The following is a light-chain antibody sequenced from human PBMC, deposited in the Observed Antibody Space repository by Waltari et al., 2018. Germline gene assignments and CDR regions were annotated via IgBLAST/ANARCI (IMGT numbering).Light chain of an antibody. CDR3: YSYAGSNNWV. Sequence: QSALTQPPSASGSPGQSVTISCTGTSSDVGAYNYVSWYQQHPDKAPKLMIYEVNKRPSGVPDRFSGSKSGNTASLTVSGLQADDEADYYCYSYAGSNNWVFGGGTKLTVL. V-gene: IGLV2-8*01. J-gene: IGLJ3*02. CDR1: SSDVGAYNY. CDR2: EVN.